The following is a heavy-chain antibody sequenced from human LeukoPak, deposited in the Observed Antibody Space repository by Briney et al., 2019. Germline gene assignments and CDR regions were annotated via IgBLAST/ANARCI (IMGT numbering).Heavy chain of an antibody. CDR2: INHSGST. Sequence: MTSETLSLTCAVYGDSFSAYSWNWIRQSPGKGLEWIGEINHSGSTNYNPSLKSRVTISVDTSKNQTSKRQFSLKLNSVTAADTAVYYCTRERSTPGINWFDPWGQGTLVTVSS. CDR3: TRERSTPGINWFDP. CDR1: GDSFSAYS. J-gene: IGHJ5*02. V-gene: IGHV4-34*01. D-gene: IGHD2-2*01.